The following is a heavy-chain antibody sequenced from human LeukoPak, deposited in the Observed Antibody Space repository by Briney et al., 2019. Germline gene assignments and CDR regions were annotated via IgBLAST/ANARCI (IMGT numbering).Heavy chain of an antibody. V-gene: IGHV3-48*02. CDR1: GFTLSDYG. Sequence: GGSLRLSCVASGFTLSDYGMSWARQAPGKGLEWISYITTNSVMFYADSVEGRFAISRDNDQNPVYLQMSVLRDDDTAVYYGTRGRYQFLGPNDSWGQGALVTVSS. CDR3: TRGRYQFLGPNDS. D-gene: IGHD2-2*01. CDR2: ITTNSVM. J-gene: IGHJ5*01.